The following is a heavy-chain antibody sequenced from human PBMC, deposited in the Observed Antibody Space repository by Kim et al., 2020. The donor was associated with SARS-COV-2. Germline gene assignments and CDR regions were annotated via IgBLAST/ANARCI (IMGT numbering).Heavy chain of an antibody. CDR1: EFTFGSYA. Sequence: GGSLRLSCTASEFTFGSYAMSWVRQAPGRGLEWVSAISYRGDSTYYADSVKGRFTISRDYSKNTLSLQMNSLRAEDTAVYYCARVGPYSGSYGEYYFVYWGQGTLVTVSS. D-gene: IGHD1-26*01. J-gene: IGHJ4*02. CDR2: ISYRGDST. CDR3: ARVGPYSGSYGEYYFVY. V-gene: IGHV3-23*01.